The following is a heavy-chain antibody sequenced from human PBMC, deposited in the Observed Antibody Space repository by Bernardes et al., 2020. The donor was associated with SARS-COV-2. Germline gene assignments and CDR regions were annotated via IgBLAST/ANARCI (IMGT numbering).Heavy chain of an antibody. CDR3: ARPSSASYGGFDY. Sequence: ETLSLTCTVSGGSISSSGYYWGWIRQPPGKGLEWIGSIYSSGSTYYNPSLRSRVTVSVDTSKNQFSLNLRSVTAADTAVYYCARPSSASYGGFDYWGQGTLVTVSS. D-gene: IGHD6-25*01. J-gene: IGHJ4*02. CDR1: GGSISSSGYY. V-gene: IGHV4-39*01. CDR2: IYSSGST.